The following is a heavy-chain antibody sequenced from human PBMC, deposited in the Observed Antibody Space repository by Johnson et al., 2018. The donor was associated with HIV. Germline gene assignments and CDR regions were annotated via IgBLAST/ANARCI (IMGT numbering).Heavy chain of an antibody. CDR3: AWGSSGYYYRAFDI. D-gene: IGHD3-22*01. CDR1: GFTVSSNY. J-gene: IGHJ3*02. Sequence: VQLVESGGGLIQPGGSLRLSCAASGFTVSSNYMSWVRQAPGKGLEWVSVIYSGGSTGYADSVKGRFTISRDNAKNSLYLQMNSLRAEDTALYYCAWGSSGYYYRAFDIWGQGTMVTVSS. CDR2: IYSGGST. V-gene: IGHV3-53*03.